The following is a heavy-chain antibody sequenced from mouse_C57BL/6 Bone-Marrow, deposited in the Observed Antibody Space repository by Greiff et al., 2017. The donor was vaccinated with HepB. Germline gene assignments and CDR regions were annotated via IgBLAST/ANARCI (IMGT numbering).Heavy chain of an antibody. J-gene: IGHJ3*01. Sequence: QVQLKQSGAELARPGASVKLSCKASGYTFTSYGISWVKQRTGQGLEWIGEIYPRSGNTYYNEKFKGKATLTADKSSSTAYMELRSLTSEDSAVYFCARERFNWGAWFAYWGQGTLVTVSA. CDR3: ARERFNWGAWFAY. V-gene: IGHV1-81*01. CDR1: GYTFTSYG. CDR2: IYPRSGNT. D-gene: IGHD4-1*02.